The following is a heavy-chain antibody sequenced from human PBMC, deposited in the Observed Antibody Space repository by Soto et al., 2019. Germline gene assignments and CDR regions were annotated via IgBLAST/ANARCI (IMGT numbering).Heavy chain of an antibody. J-gene: IGHJ4*02. CDR1: GDSVSSKDAA. Sequence: QTLSLACAISGDSVSSKDAAWNWIRQSPSRGLEWLGRTYYRSKWSTDYAVSLKGRITVKPDTSKNQFSLQLNSVTPKDTAVYYCARALAGSYDYWGQGTLVTVPQ. CDR2: TYYRSKWST. D-gene: IGHD1-26*01. V-gene: IGHV6-1*01. CDR3: ARALAGSYDY.